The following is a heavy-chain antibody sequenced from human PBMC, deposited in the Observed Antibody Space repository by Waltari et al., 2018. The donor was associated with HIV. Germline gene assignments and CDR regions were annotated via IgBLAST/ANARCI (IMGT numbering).Heavy chain of an antibody. V-gene: IGHV3-66*01. CDR3: AGSEGRGAFDY. Sequence: EVQLVESGGGLVQPGGSLRLSGAASGFTASSNYMSWVRQAPGKGLEWVSVIYSGGRTYYGDSVKGRFTISRDNPKNTVYLQMNSLRVEDTAVYYCAGSEGRGAFDYWGQGTLVTVSS. CDR2: IYSGGRT. D-gene: IGHD3-10*01. J-gene: IGHJ4*02. CDR1: GFTASSNY.